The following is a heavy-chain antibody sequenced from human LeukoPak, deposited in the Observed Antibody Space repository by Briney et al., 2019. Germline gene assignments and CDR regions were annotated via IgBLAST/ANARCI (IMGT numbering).Heavy chain of an antibody. CDR3: ARKRVGATGFDY. J-gene: IGHJ4*02. Sequence: ASVKVSCKASGYTFTSYDINWVRQATGQGLEWMGWMNPNSGNTGYAQKFQGRVTMTRNTSISTAYMELSSLRSEDTAVYYCARKRVGATGFDYWGQGTLVTVSS. CDR1: GYTFTSYD. V-gene: IGHV1-8*01. CDR2: MNPNSGNT. D-gene: IGHD1-26*01.